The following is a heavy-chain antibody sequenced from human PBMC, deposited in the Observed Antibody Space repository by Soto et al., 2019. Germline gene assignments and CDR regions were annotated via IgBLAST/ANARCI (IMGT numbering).Heavy chain of an antibody. J-gene: IGHJ5*02. V-gene: IGHV3-30*18. Sequence: QVQLVESGGGVVQPGRSLRLSCAASGFTFTTFGIHWVRQAPGKGLECVAVITYDGSKKYSDSGKGRFTISRDTSDHVFYLQMNSLRTDDTAVYYCAKGPENWDDSNWYDPWGQGTLVTVSS. CDR2: ITYDGSKK. CDR3: AKGPENWDDSNWYDP. D-gene: IGHD3-16*01. CDR1: GFTFTTFG.